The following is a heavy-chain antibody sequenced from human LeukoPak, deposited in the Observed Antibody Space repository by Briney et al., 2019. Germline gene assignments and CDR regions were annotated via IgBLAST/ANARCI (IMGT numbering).Heavy chain of an antibody. CDR2: ISAYNGNT. CDR1: GYTFTSYG. J-gene: IGHJ4*02. V-gene: IGHV1-18*01. CDR3: ARAEPLVATIFDY. Sequence: ASVKVSCKASGYTFTSYGITWVRQAPGQGLEWMGWISAYNGNTKYAQKFQGRLTMTTDTSTSTAYMEMRSLRSDDTAVYYCARAEPLVATIFDYWGQGTLVTVSS. D-gene: IGHD5-12*01.